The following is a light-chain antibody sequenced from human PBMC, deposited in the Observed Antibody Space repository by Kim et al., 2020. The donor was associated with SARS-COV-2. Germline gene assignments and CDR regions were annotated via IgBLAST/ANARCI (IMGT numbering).Light chain of an antibody. J-gene: IGKJ1*01. CDR3: QEYKSDSWT. CDR1: QSIIIW. Sequence: DIQMTQSPSTLSTSVGDRVTITCRASQSIIIWLAWYQQKPGKAPNLLIYDASILESGVPSRFSGSGSGTQFTLTISSLQPDDFATYYCQEYKSDSWTFGQGTKVDIK. CDR2: DAS. V-gene: IGKV1-5*01.